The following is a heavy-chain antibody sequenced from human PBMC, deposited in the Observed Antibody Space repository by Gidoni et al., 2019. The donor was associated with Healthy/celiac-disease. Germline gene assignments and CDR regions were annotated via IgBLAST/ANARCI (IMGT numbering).Heavy chain of an antibody. D-gene: IGHD4-17*01. CDR2: ISSSGSTI. V-gene: IGHV3-48*03. J-gene: IGHJ4*02. CDR1: GFTFSSYE. Sequence: EVHLVESGGGLVQPGGSLRLSCAASGFTFSSYEMNWVRQATGKGLEWVSYISSSGSTIYYADSVKGRFTISRDNAKNSLYLQMNSLRAEDTAVYYCARVSRGGDYFDYWGQGTLVTVSS. CDR3: ARVSRGGDYFDY.